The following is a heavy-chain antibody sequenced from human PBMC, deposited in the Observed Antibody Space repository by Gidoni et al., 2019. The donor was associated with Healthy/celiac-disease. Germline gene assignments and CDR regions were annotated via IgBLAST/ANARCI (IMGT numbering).Heavy chain of an antibody. J-gene: IGHJ4*02. CDR2: ISSSSSYI. CDR3: ARDQELVWFGELDY. CDR1: GFTFSSYS. Sequence: EVQLVESGGGLVKPGGSLRLSCAASGFTFSSYSMNWVRQAPGKGLEWVSSISSSSSYIYYADSLKGRFTISRDNAKNSLYLKMNSLRAEDTAVYYCARDQELVWFGELDYWGQGTLVTVSS. D-gene: IGHD3-10*01. V-gene: IGHV3-21*01.